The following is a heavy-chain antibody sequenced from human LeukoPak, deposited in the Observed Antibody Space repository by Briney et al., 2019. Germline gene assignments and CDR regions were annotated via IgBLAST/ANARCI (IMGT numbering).Heavy chain of an antibody. D-gene: IGHD1-26*01. J-gene: IGHJ4*02. Sequence: GGSLSLSCAASGFTFSSYGMHWVRQAPGKGLQWVAFIQYDRSNKFHAESVKGRFTISRDNSKNTLYLQMNSLRVEDTAVYYCVKGVGATTGYWGQGTLVTVSS. V-gene: IGHV3-30*02. CDR1: GFTFSSYG. CDR3: VKGVGATTGY. CDR2: IQYDRSNK.